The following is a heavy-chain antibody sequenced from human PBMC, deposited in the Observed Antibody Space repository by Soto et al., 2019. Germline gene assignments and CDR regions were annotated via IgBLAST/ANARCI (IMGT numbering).Heavy chain of an antibody. CDR2: INSDGSST. Sequence: EVQLVESGGGLVQPGGSLRLSCAASGFTFRSYWMHWVRQAPGKGLVWVSRINSDGSSTSYADSVKGRFTISRDNAKNTLYLQMNGLIDDDTAVEYGARGHPGRYPRMLWYWCQGTLVTVSS. CDR3: ARGHPGRYPRMLWY. D-gene: IGHD3-10*01. CDR1: GFTFRSYW. J-gene: IGHJ4*02. V-gene: IGHV3-74*01.